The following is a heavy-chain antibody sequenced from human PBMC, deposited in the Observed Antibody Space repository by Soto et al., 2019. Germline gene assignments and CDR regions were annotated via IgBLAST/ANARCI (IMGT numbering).Heavy chain of an antibody. V-gene: IGHV1-69*01. CDR1: VGTFSSYA. J-gene: IGHJ6*02. CDR2: IIPIFSTA. Sequence: QVKLVQSGAEVKQPGSSVKVFCKASVGTFSSYAISWVRQAPGQGLEWMGGIIPIFSTANYAQNFQGGVRITADASTSTAYMEVSSLRSEDTAVYYCARCLSGRAYYGMDVWGQGTTVTVSS. D-gene: IGHD6-25*01. CDR3: ARCLSGRAYYGMDV.